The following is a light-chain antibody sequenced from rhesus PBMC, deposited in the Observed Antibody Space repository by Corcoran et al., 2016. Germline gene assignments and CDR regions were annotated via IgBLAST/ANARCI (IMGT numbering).Light chain of an antibody. J-gene: IGKJ4*01. Sequence: DIQMTQSPSSLSASIGDTVTISCRASQRVMSWLAWYPQKPGKAPKLLIYRASHLQSGAPSRFSGSGSRTDFTLPISSLQSEDFAAYFCQQSIRGRLTFGGGTKVDLK. CDR1: QRVMSW. CDR2: RAS. CDR3: QQSIRGRLT. V-gene: IGKV1-22*01.